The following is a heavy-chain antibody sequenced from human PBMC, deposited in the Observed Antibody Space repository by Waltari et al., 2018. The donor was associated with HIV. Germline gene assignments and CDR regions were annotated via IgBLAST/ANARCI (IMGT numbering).Heavy chain of an antibody. CDR1: GFTFSSYG. CDR3: ARELRGGDYSALGYYYYGMDV. J-gene: IGHJ6*02. Sequence: QVQLVESGGGVVQPGRSLRLSCAASGFTFSSYGMPWVRKAPGKWLEWVAVIWYDGSNKYYADSVKGRFTISRDNSKNTLYLQMNSLRAEDTAVYYCARELRGGDYSALGYYYYGMDVWGQGTTVTVSS. V-gene: IGHV3-33*01. CDR2: IWYDGSNK. D-gene: IGHD4-17*01.